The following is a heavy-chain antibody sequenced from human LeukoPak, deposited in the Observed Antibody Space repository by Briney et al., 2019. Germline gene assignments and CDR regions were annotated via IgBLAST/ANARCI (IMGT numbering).Heavy chain of an antibody. V-gene: IGHV4-30-2*01. D-gene: IGHD2-2*01. CDR3: ATRPGCSSTSCPRPYYYYGMDV. J-gene: IGHJ6*02. Sequence: SQTLSLTCAVSGGSISSGGYFCSWIRQPPGKGLEWIGEINHSGSTNYNPSLKSRVTISVVTSKNQFSLKLSSVTAADTAVYYCATRPGCSSTSCPRPYYYYGMDVWGQGTTVTVSS. CDR2: INHSGST. CDR1: GGSISSGGYF.